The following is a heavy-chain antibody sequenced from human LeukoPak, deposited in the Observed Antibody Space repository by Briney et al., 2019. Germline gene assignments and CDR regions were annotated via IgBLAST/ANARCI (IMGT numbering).Heavy chain of an antibody. CDR2: ISASGGST. Sequence: GGSLRLSCAASGFTFSSSAMSWVRQVPGKGLEWVSGISASGGSTSYADSVRGRFTVSRDNSKNTLYLQMNGLRAEDTAVYYCAKRGEDPVDLDYWGQGTLVTASS. J-gene: IGHJ4*02. V-gene: IGHV3-23*01. D-gene: IGHD3-16*01. CDR1: GFTFSSSA. CDR3: AKRGEDPVDLDY.